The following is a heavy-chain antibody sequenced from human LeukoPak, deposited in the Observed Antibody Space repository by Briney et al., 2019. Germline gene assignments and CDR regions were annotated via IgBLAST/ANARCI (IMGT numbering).Heavy chain of an antibody. CDR3: ARRVSVGFDP. Sequence: GESLKISRKGFGYSFNSFWIGWGRPIPGKGLEWMGIIYPGDSDTRYSPSFQGQVTISADKSISSAYLQWSSLKASDTAMYYCARRVSVGFDPWGQGTLVTVSS. V-gene: IGHV5-51*01. CDR2: IYPGDSDT. D-gene: IGHD6-19*01. J-gene: IGHJ5*02. CDR1: GYSFNSFW.